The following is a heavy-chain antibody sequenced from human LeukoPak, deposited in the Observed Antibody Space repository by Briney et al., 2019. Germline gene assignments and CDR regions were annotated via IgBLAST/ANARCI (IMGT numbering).Heavy chain of an antibody. V-gene: IGHV3-7*01. Sequence: PGGSLRLSCAASGFTFSSYWMSWVRQAPGKVLEWVANIKQDGSEKYYVDSAKGRFTISRDNAKNSLYLQMNSLRAEDTAVYFCACRRWKTSAVDYWGQGTLVTVSS. CDR1: GFTFSSYW. D-gene: IGHD4-23*01. CDR2: IKQDGSEK. J-gene: IGHJ4*02. CDR3: ACRRWKTSAVDY.